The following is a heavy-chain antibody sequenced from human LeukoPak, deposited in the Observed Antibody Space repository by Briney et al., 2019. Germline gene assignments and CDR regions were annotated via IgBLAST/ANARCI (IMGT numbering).Heavy chain of an antibody. D-gene: IGHD4-11*01. CDR3: AGRSNGATVTTIYYMDV. V-gene: IGHV3-23*01. CDR2: ISGSGGST. J-gene: IGHJ6*03. Sequence: GGSLRLSCAASGFTFSNSAMSWVRQAPGKGLEWVSAISGSGGSTYYADSVKGRFTISRDNSKNTLYLQMNSLRAEDTAVYYCAGRSNGATVTTIYYMDVWGKGTTVTVSS. CDR1: GFTFSNSA.